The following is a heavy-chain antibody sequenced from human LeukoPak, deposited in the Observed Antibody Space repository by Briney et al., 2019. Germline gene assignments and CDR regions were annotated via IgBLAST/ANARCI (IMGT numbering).Heavy chain of an antibody. Sequence: SETLSLTCVDSNYSFTSGYCWGWIRQPPGKGLQWIGSFWHSGSTYYNPSLKSRVTISLDTSKNQFSLTLNSVTAADTAVYYCARHVGWYGESSLDSWGYGHLVTVSS. D-gene: IGHD3-10*01. CDR1: NYSFTSGYC. J-gene: IGHJ5*01. CDR2: FWHSGST. CDR3: ARHVGWYGESSLDS. V-gene: IGHV4-38-2*01.